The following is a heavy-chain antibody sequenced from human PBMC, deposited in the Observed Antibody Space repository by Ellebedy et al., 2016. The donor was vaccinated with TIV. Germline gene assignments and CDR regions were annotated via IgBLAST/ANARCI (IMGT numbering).Heavy chain of an antibody. J-gene: IGHJ6*02. Sequence: AASVKVSCKASGYTFTSYDINWVRQATGQGLEWMGWMNPNSGNTGYAQKFQGRVTMTRNTSISTAYMELSSLRSEDTAVYYCARAKRGSSWYLGYYYGMDVWGQGTTVTVSS. CDR3: ARAKRGSSWYLGYYYGMDV. CDR1: GYTFTSYD. CDR2: MNPNSGNT. V-gene: IGHV1-8*01. D-gene: IGHD6-13*01.